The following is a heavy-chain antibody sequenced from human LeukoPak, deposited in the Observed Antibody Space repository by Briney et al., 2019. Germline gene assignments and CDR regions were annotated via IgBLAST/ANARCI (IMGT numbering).Heavy chain of an antibody. CDR1: GFTFSSYA. Sequence: SGGSLRPSCAASGFTFSSYAMHWVRQAPGKGLEWVAVISYDGSNKYYADSVKGRFTISRDNSKNSLSLQMNSLRAEDTAVYYCARDLYSQYWGQGTLVTVSS. V-gene: IGHV3-30-3*01. D-gene: IGHD2-21*01. J-gene: IGHJ4*02. CDR2: ISYDGSNK. CDR3: ARDLYSQY.